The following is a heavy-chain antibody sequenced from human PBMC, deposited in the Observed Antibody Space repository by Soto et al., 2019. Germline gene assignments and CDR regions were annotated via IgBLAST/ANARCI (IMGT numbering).Heavy chain of an antibody. J-gene: IGHJ4*02. Sequence: PGGSLRLSCTASGFTFGDYAMSWFRQAPGKGLEWVGFIRSKAYGGTTEYAASVKGRFTISRDDSKSIAYLQMNSLKTEDTAVYYCTRGGYYGSGSYYNVRFDYWGLGTLVTVSS. V-gene: IGHV3-49*03. CDR3: TRGGYYGSGSYYNVRFDY. D-gene: IGHD3-10*01. CDR2: IRSKAYGGTT. CDR1: GFTFGDYA.